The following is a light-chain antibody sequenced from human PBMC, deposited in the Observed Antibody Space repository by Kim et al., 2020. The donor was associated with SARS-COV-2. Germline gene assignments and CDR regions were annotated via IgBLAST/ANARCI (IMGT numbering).Light chain of an antibody. J-gene: IGKJ4*01. V-gene: IGKV3-11*01. CDR2: DAS. Sequence: LSPGERATPPWRASQSVNSNFAWYQSKPGQAPRLLIYDASKRATGVPARFSGSGFGTDFTLTISRLEPEDFAVYICLQRSNWPLTFGGGTKVDIK. CDR1: QSVNSN. CDR3: LQRSNWPLT.